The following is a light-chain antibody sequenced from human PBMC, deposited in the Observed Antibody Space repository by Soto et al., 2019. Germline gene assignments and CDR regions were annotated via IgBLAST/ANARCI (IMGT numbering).Light chain of an antibody. V-gene: IGKV3-20*01. CDR1: QSVSSSY. CDR3: QQYGRT. J-gene: IGKJ1*01. CDR2: GAS. Sequence: PGERATLSCRASQSVSSSYLAWYQQKPGQAPRLLIYGASSRATGIPDRFSGSGSGTDFTLTISRLEPEDFAVYYCQQYGRTFGQGTKVETK.